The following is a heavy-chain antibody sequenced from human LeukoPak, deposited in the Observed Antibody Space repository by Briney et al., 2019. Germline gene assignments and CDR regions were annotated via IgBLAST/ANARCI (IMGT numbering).Heavy chain of an antibody. Sequence: SETLSLTCTVSGGSISSYYWSWIRQPPGKGLEWIGYIDYSGSTNYNPSLKSRVTISVDTSKNQFSLKLSSVTAADTAVYYCARGSEMATDYWGQGTLVTVSS. CDR3: ARGSEMATDY. CDR2: IDYSGST. J-gene: IGHJ4*02. D-gene: IGHD5-24*01. V-gene: IGHV4-59*01. CDR1: GGSISSYY.